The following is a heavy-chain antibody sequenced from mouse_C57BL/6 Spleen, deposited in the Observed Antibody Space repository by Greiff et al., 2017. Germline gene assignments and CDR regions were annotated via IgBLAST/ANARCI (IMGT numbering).Heavy chain of an antibody. J-gene: IGHJ4*01. CDR2: VYPYNGGT. CDR3: EKEEVDSSSSYAMDY. Sequence: EVQLQQSGPVLVKPGPSVKISCKASGFTFTDYYMHWVKQSHGKSLEWIGLVYPYNGGTSYNQKFKGKATLTVDTSSSTAYMELNSLTSEDSAIYYCEKEEVDSSSSYAMDYWGQGTSVTVSS. CDR1: GFTFTDYY. D-gene: IGHD1-1*01. V-gene: IGHV1-36*01.